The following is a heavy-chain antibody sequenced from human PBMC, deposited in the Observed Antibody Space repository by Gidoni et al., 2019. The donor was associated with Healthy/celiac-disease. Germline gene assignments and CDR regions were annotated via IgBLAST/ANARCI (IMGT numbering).Heavy chain of an antibody. CDR2: IYYSGST. CDR1: GGSISSYY. Sequence: QVQLQESGPGLVKPSETLSLPCTDSGGSISSYYWSWIRQPPGKGLEWIGYIYYSGSTNYNPPLKSRVTISVDTSKTQFSLKLSSVTAADTAVYYCARGVGATTFDPWGQGTLVTVSS. V-gene: IGHV4-59*01. J-gene: IGHJ5*02. CDR3: ARGVGATTFDP. D-gene: IGHD1-26*01.